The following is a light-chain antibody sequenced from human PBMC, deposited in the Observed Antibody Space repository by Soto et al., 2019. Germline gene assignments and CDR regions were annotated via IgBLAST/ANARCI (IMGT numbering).Light chain of an antibody. CDR2: GAS. J-gene: IGKJ1*01. CDR1: QSVRNN. CDR3: QHYNNWPPWT. V-gene: IGKV3-15*01. Sequence: EIVMTQYPATLSVSPGERATLSCRASQSVRNNLAWYQQKPGQAPRLLIYGASSRAPGIPARFSGSGSGTEFTLTISSLQSEDFAIYYCQHYNNWPPWTFGQGTKVEIK.